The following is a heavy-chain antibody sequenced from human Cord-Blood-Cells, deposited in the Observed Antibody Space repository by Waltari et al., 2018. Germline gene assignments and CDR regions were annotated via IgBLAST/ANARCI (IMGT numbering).Heavy chain of an antibody. D-gene: IGHD6-19*01. Sequence: QLQLQESVPGLVKPSETLSLTCTVSGGSISSSSYYWGWIRQPPGKGLELIGSIYYSGSTYYNPSLKSRVTISVDTSKNQFSLKLSSVTAADTAVYYCARHGHSSGWYYYYGMDVWCQGTTVTVSS. V-gene: IGHV4-39*01. CDR3: ARHGHSSGWYYYYGMDV. CDR2: IYYSGST. J-gene: IGHJ6*02. CDR1: GGSISSSSYY.